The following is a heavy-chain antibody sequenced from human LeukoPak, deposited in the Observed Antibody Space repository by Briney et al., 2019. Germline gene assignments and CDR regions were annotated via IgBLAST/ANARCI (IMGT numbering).Heavy chain of an antibody. CDR1: GFTLSSYS. J-gene: IGHJ3*02. D-gene: IGHD3-10*01. Sequence: GGSLRLSCAASGFTLSSYSTNWVRQAPGKGLEWVSSISSSSSYIYYADSVKGRFTISRDNAKNSLYLQMNSLRAEDTAVYYCARSVVLLWFGELGAFDIWGQGTMVTVSS. CDR2: ISSSSSYI. CDR3: ARSVVLLWFGELGAFDI. V-gene: IGHV3-21*01.